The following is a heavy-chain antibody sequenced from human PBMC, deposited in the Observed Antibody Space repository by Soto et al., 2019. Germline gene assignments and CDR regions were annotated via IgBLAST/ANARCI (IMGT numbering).Heavy chain of an antibody. J-gene: IGHJ6*03. CDR1: GFTFSSYG. CDR2: ISYDGSNK. CDR3: AKSEDIVVVPAALYYYYYYMDV. V-gene: IGHV3-30*18. Sequence: GGSLRLSCAASGFTFSSYGMHWVRQAPGKGLEWVAVISYDGSNKYYADSVKGRFTISRDNSKNRLYLQMNSLRAEDTAVYYCAKSEDIVVVPAALYYYYYYMDVWGKGTTVTVSS. D-gene: IGHD2-2*01.